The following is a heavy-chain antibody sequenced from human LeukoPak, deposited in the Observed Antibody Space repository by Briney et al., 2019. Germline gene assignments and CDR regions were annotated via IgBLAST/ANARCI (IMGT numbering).Heavy chain of an antibody. V-gene: IGHV3-48*01. Sequence: PGGSLRLSCAASGFTFSSYSMNWVRQAPEKGLEWVSYISSSSSTIYYADSVKGRFTISRDNAKNSLYLQMNSLRAEDTAVYYCARDYYYEGIDAFDIWGQGTMVTVSS. J-gene: IGHJ3*02. CDR3: ARDYYYEGIDAFDI. CDR2: ISSSSSTI. D-gene: IGHD3-22*01. CDR1: GFTFSSYS.